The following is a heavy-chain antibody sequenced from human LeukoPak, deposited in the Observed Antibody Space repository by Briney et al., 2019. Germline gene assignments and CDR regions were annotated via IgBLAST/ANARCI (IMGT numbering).Heavy chain of an antibody. CDR1: GDSITYFY. D-gene: IGHD3-10*01. J-gene: IGHJ3*02. CDR3: AREGQGVLWFGDRHVAFDI. Sequence: SETLSLTCSVSGDSITYFYWSWIRQAAGKGLEWIGRISSSGSTDYNASLKSRVTMSVDTSKNQLSLKVISVTAADTAVYYCAREGQGVLWFGDRHVAFDIWGQGTMVTVSS. V-gene: IGHV4-4*07. CDR2: ISSSGST.